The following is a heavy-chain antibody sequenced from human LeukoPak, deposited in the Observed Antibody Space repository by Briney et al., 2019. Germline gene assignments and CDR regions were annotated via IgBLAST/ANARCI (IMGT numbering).Heavy chain of an antibody. CDR1: EFTFSSYW. CDR3: AVAVAGTGIDY. V-gene: IGHV3-7*03. J-gene: IGHJ4*02. D-gene: IGHD6-19*01. CDR2: IKQDGSEK. Sequence: GGSLRLSCAASEFTFSSYWMSWVRQAPGKGLEWVANIKQDGSEKYYVDSVKGRFTISRDNAKNSLYLQMNSLRAEDTAVYYFAVAVAGTGIDYWGQGTLVTVSS.